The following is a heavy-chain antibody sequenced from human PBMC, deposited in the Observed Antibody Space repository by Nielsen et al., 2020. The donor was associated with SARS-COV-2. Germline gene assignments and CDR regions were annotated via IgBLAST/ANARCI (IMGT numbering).Heavy chain of an antibody. Sequence: GALKISCAASGFTVSSNYMSWVRQAPGKGLEWVSVIYSGGSTYYADSVKGRFTISRDNSKNTLYLQMNSLRAEDTAVYYCAREFALRDTAYFDYWGQGTLVTVSS. CDR1: GFTVSSNY. CDR3: AREFALRDTAYFDY. CDR2: IYSGGST. J-gene: IGHJ4*02. D-gene: IGHD5-18*01. V-gene: IGHV3-53*01.